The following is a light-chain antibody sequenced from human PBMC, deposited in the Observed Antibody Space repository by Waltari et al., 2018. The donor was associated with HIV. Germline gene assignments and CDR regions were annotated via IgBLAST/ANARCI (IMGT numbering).Light chain of an antibody. CDR2: EFT. J-gene: IGLJ3*02. Sequence: QSALTQPASVSGSSGESITIPCTGANFDICGYNFVSWFQHHPGKAPKVIIYEFTNRPSGVSNRFSGSKSGNTASLTISGLQPEDEAEYFCISYRSTSSPVFGGGTKLTVL. CDR1: NFDICGYNF. V-gene: IGLV2-14*01. CDR3: ISYRSTSSPV.